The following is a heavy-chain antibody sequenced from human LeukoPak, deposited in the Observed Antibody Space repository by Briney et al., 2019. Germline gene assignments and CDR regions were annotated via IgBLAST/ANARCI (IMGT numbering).Heavy chain of an antibody. V-gene: IGHV3-9*01. CDR3: AKAVVEYSISWFGFLFDP. Sequence: GGSLRLSCAASGFTFDDYAMHWVRQAPGKGLEWVSGISWNSGSIGYADSVKGRFTISRDNAKNSLYLQMNSLRAEDTALYYCAKAVVEYSISWFGFLFDPWGQGTLVTVSS. CDR1: GFTFDDYA. J-gene: IGHJ5*02. CDR2: ISWNSGSI. D-gene: IGHD6-13*01.